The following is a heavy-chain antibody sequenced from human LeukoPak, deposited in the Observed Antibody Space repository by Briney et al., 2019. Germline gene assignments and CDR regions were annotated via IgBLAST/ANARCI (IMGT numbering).Heavy chain of an antibody. V-gene: IGHV3-33*01. D-gene: IGHD1-26*01. J-gene: IGHJ4*02. CDR3: TRGVGGNSYYFDY. Sequence: PGPSLRLSCVASGFNFRTYGMHWVRQAPGKGPEGVAVIWYDGSKKYYADSVKGRFTISRDNSKSTLYMEMSSLRAEDTAVFYCTRGVGGNSYYFDYWGQGTLVTVSS. CDR1: GFNFRTYG. CDR2: IWYDGSKK.